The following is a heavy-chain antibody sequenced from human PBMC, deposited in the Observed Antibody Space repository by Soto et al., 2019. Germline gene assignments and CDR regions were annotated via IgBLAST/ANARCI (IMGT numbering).Heavy chain of an antibody. CDR3: ARGVLH. Sequence: GTTSETLSLTCTVSGGSISSGGYYWSWIRQHPGTGLEWFGHISYSGSTYYNTSLKSRVTISVDTSRNQFSLIVNSVTAADTAVYYCARGVLHWGQGTLVTVSS. J-gene: IGHJ4*01. CDR2: ISYSGST. V-gene: IGHV4-31*03. CDR1: GGSISSGGYY.